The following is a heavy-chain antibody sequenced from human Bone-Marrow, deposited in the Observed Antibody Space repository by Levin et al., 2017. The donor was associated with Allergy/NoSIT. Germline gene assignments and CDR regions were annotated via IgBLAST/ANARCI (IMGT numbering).Heavy chain of an antibody. V-gene: IGHV4-31*03. CDR3: AREVGGDWYFDR. J-gene: IGHJ2*01. CDR1: GGSITSSGYY. CDR2: IYYSGTT. Sequence: NPSETLSLTCTVSGGSITSSGYYWSWIRQHPEKGLEWIGYIYYSGTTSYNPSLKSRATISVDTSKNLFSLKLSFVAAADTAVYYCAREVGGDWYFDRWGRGTLVTVSS. D-gene: IGHD1-26*01.